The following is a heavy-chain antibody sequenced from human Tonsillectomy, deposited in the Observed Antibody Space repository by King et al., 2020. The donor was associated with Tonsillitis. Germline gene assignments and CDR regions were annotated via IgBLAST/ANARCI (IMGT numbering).Heavy chain of an antibody. CDR1: GFTFSSYS. CDR3: ARGILTTVTTHDAFDI. CDR2: ISSSSSYI. V-gene: IGHV3-21*01. D-gene: IGHD4-17*01. Sequence: QLVQSGGGLVKPGGSLRLSCAASGFTFSSYSMNWVRQAPGKGLEWVSSISSSSSYIYYADSVKGRFTISRDNAKNSLYLQTNSLRAEDTAVYYCARGILTTVTTHDAFDIWGQGTMVTVSS. J-gene: IGHJ3*02.